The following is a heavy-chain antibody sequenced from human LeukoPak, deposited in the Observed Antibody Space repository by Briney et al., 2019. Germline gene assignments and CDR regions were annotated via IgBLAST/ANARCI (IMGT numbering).Heavy chain of an antibody. V-gene: IGHV3-33*01. Sequence: GGSLRLSCAASGFTFSSYGMHWVRQAPGKGLEWVAVIWYDGSNKYYADSVKGRFTISRDNSKNTLYLQMNSLRAEDTAVYYCARDYYGSGSYDFWGQGTMVTVSS. J-gene: IGHJ3*01. CDR3: ARDYYGSGSYDF. D-gene: IGHD3-10*01. CDR2: IWYDGSNK. CDR1: GFTFSSYG.